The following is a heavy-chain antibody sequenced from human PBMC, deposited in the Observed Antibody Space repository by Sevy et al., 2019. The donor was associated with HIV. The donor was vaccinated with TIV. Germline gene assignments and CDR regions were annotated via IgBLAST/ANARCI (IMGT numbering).Heavy chain of an antibody. Sequence: GGSLRLSCAASGFTFDEYSMHWVRQAPGKGLEWVSVITYNGGSTYSADSVKGRFTSSRDNRKNSLYLQMNSLRTEDTDLYYGAKDERAGATYYFDYWGQGILVTVSS. J-gene: IGHJ4*02. CDR2: ITYNGGST. CDR1: GFTFDEYS. CDR3: AKDERAGATYYFDY. D-gene: IGHD2-15*01. V-gene: IGHV3-43*01.